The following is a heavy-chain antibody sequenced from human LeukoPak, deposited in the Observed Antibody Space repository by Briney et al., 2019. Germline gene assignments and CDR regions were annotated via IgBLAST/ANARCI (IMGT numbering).Heavy chain of an antibody. D-gene: IGHD1-26*01. J-gene: IGHJ4*02. V-gene: IGHV3-48*01. CDR3: ARLSGSFLDY. CDR2: IDARSGIT. Sequence: PGGSLRLSCAAFGFTFKIYTMNWVRQAPGKGPEWVSYIDARSGITYYADSVQGRFTISRDNARESVFMQMDSLRAEDTAVYYCARLSGSFLDYWGQGTLVTVSS. CDR1: GFTFKIYT.